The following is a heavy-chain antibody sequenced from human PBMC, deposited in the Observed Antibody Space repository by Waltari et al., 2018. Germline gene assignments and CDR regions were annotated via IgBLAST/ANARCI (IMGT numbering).Heavy chain of an antibody. CDR3: ARHRARACSGGTCWFDWFDP. J-gene: IGHJ5*02. D-gene: IGHD2-15*01. CDR1: GGSLSSSDYY. CDR2: IHYCGNP. Sequence: QLQLQESGPGLVKPSETLSLTCTVSGGSLSSSDYYWGWIRQPPGKGRGWFGSIHYCGNPTYNPTLKSRIAIFVDTSNNQFSLRLTSVTAADTAVYYCARHRARACSGGTCWFDWFDPWGQGTRVTDSS. V-gene: IGHV4-39*01.